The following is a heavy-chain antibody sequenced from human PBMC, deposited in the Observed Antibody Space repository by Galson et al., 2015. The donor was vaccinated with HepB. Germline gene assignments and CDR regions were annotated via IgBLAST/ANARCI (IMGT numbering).Heavy chain of an antibody. CDR2: ISSSSSYI. CDR3: ARDSPRDLWQQLVRHNWFDP. J-gene: IGHJ5*02. CDR1: GFTFSSYS. V-gene: IGHV3-21*01. D-gene: IGHD6-13*01. Sequence: SLRLSCAASGFTFSSYSMNWVRQAPGKGLEWVSSISSSSSYIYYAGSVKGRFTISRDNAKNSLYLQMNSLRAEDTAVYYCARDSPRDLWQQLVRHNWFDPWGQGTLVTVSS.